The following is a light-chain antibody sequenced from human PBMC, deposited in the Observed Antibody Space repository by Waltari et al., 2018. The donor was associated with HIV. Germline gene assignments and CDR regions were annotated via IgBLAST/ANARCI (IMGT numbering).Light chain of an antibody. CDR2: GAS. Sequence: EIVLTQSPCTLSLSPGERATLSCRASETVMSNYFAWYQQRPGQAPRLLIYGASTRATGIPDRFSASGSGTDSTLTINRLEPDDFAVYWCQQYGTTPSFGGGTKVEI. CDR3: QQYGTTPS. V-gene: IGKV3-20*01. J-gene: IGKJ4*01. CDR1: ETVMSNY.